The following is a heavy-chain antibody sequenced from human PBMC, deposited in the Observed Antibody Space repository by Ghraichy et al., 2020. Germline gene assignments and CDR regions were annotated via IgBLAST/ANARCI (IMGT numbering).Heavy chain of an antibody. CDR1: GDSVSSNSAA. J-gene: IGHJ4*02. CDR3: ARATVPGGKFDS. CDR2: TYYRSKWYN. Sequence: SQTLSLTCAISGDSVSSNSAAWNWVRQSPSRGLEWLGKTYYRSKWYNDYALSVKSRIIINPDTSKNQFSLQLNSVTPDDTAVYYCARATVPGGKFDSWGQGTPVTVSS. D-gene: IGHD2-2*01. V-gene: IGHV6-1*01.